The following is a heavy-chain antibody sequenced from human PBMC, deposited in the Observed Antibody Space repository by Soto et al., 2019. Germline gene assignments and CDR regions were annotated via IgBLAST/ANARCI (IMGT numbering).Heavy chain of an antibody. J-gene: IGHJ4*02. V-gene: IGHV3-23*01. CDR1: GFTFSSYA. D-gene: IGHD2-2*01. Sequence: GGSLRLSCAASGFTFSSYAMSWVRQAPGKGLEWVSAISGSGGSTYYADSVKGRFTISRDNSKNTLYLQMNSLRAEDTAVYYCASGARRVPAAMLDYWGQGTLVTVSS. CDR3: ASGARRVPAAMLDY. CDR2: ISGSGGST.